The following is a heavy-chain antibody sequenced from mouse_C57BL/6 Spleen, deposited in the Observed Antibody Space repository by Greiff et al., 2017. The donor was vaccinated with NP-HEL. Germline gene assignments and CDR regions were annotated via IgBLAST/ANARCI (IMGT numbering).Heavy chain of an antibody. J-gene: IGHJ2*01. V-gene: IGHV1-9*01. CDR1: GYTFTGYW. Sequence: VQLVESGAELMKPGASVKLSCKATGYTFTGYWIEWVKQRPGHGLEWIGEILPGSGSTNYNEKFKGKATFTADTSSNTAYMQISSLTTEDSAIYYCARSGPDYYGSSWVDYWGQGTTLTVSS. D-gene: IGHD1-1*01. CDR2: ILPGSGST. CDR3: ARSGPDYYGSSWVDY.